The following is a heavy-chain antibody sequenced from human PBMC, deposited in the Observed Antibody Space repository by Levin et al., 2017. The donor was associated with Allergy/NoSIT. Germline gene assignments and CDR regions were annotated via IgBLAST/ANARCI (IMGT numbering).Heavy chain of an antibody. D-gene: IGHD3-16*01. Sequence: ASVKVSCKASGYTFTGYYMHWVRQAPGQGLEWMGWINPNSGGTNYAQKFQGRVTMTRDTSISTAYMELSRLRSDDTAVYYCARGIMITFGGVEGFDYWGQGTLVTVSS. V-gene: IGHV1-2*02. CDR3: ARGIMITFGGVEGFDY. CDR1: GYTFTGYY. J-gene: IGHJ4*02. CDR2: INPNSGGT.